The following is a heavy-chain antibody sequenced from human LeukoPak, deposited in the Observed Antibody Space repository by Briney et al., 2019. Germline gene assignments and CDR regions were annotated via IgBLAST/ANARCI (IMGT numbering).Heavy chain of an antibody. CDR1: GYTFTGYY. V-gene: IGHV1-2*02. CDR3: ARGDSLWFGELLSHFDY. CDR2: INPNSGGT. Sequence: GASVTVSCKASGYTFTGYYMHWVRQAPGQGLEWMGWINPNSGGTNYAQKIQGRVTMTRDTSLSTAYMELSRLRSDDTAVYYCARGDSLWFGELLSHFDYWGQGTLVTVSS. D-gene: IGHD3-10*01. J-gene: IGHJ4*02.